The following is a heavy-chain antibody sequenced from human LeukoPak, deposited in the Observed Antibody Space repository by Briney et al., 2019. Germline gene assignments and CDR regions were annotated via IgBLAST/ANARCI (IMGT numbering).Heavy chain of an antibody. CDR2: ISSSGST. Sequence: SQTLSLTCTVSGDSISSGDYYWSWIRQPAGKGLEWIGRISSSGSTNYNPSLKSRVTISVDTSKNQFSLKLSSVTAADTAVYYCARAGPRYYYYYMDVWGKGTTVTISS. V-gene: IGHV4-61*02. CDR3: ARAGPRYYYYYMDV. D-gene: IGHD3-10*01. J-gene: IGHJ6*03. CDR1: GDSISSGDYY.